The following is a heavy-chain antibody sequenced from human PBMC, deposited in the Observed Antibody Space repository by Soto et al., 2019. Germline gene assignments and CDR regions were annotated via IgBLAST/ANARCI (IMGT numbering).Heavy chain of an antibody. CDR3: ASAASDKDLLFGYYLLYYIDV. Sequence: EVQLVESGGGLVQPGGSLRLSCAASGFTFSSYWMTWVRQAPGKGLEWVANINQDGSEKHYVDSVKGRFIISRDNAKNSLYLLLNRKSGEDTAVYYYASAASDKDLLFGYYLLYYIDVGGKATSFTVSS. J-gene: IGHJ6*03. D-gene: IGHD3-9*01. CDR1: GFTFSSYW. V-gene: IGHV3-7*03. CDR2: INQDGSEK.